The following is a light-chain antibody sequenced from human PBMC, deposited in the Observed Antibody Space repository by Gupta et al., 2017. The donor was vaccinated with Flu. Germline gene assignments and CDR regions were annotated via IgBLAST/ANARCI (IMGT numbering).Light chain of an antibody. Sequence: SPGERATLSCRASQSVSSSYLAWYQPKPGQAPRLLIYGASSRATGLPDRFSGHGSGTDFTLTISRLEPEDFAVYYCPQYGSSSWTFGQGTKV. J-gene: IGKJ1*01. V-gene: IGKV3-20*01. CDR1: QSVSSSY. CDR3: PQYGSSSWT. CDR2: GAS.